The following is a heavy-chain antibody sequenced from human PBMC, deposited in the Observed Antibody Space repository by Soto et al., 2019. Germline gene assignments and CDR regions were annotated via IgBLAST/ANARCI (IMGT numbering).Heavy chain of an antibody. CDR2: IKQDGSEK. D-gene: IGHD3-16*01. V-gene: IGHV3-7*03. J-gene: IGHJ3*02. Sequence: GGSLGLSWAPCAFTFSSYWLAGARKTPGKGMEWVANIKQDGSEKYYVDSVKGRFTISRDNAKNSLYLQMNSLRAEDTAVYYCARDLFEAARRGEYAFDIWGQGTMVTVSS. CDR1: AFTFSSYW. CDR3: ARDLFEAARRGEYAFDI.